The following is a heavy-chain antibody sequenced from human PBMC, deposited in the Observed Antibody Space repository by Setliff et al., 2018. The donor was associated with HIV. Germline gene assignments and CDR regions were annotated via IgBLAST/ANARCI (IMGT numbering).Heavy chain of an antibody. Sequence: SETLSLTCTVSGGSVSSGSYYWSWIRQPPGKGLEWIGYIYYSGSTNYNPSLKSRVTISVDTSKSQFSLKLRSVTSADTAIYYCARVQRDSSGVAFFDYWGQGTLVTVSS. CDR2: IYYSGST. V-gene: IGHV4-61*01. CDR1: GGSVSSGSYY. D-gene: IGHD3-22*01. CDR3: ARVQRDSSGVAFFDY. J-gene: IGHJ4*02.